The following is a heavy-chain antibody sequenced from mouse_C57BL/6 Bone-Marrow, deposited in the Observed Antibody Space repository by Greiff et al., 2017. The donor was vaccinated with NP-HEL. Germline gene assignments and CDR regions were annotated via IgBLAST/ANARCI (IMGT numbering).Heavy chain of an antibody. V-gene: IGHV1-81*01. CDR3: GRWGYGSSYGYFDY. CDR1: GYTFTSYG. J-gene: IGHJ2*01. Sequence: QVQLQQSGAELARPGASVKLSCKASGYTFTSYGISWVKQRTGQGLEWIGEIYPSSGNTYYNEKFKGKATLTADKSSSTAYMELRSLTSEDAAAYCCGRWGYGSSYGYFDYWGQGTTLTVSA. CDR2: IYPSSGNT. D-gene: IGHD1-1*01.